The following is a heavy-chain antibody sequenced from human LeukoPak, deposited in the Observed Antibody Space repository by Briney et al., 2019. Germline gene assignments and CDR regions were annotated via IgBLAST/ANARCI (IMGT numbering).Heavy chain of an antibody. CDR3: ARDFGPSRGFDY. J-gene: IGHJ4*02. D-gene: IGHD3-10*01. CDR1: GGSIRNYY. Sequence: SETLSLTCTVSGGSIRNYYWSCIRQPPGKGLDWLGYISYSGSTYYNPSLKSRVTISVDTSKNQFSLKLSSVTAADTAVYYCARDFGPSRGFDYWGQGTLVTVSS. CDR2: ISYSGST. V-gene: IGHV4-59*01.